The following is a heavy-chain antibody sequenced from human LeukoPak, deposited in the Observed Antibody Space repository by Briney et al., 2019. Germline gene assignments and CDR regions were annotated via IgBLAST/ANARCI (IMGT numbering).Heavy chain of an antibody. CDR2: INHSGST. CDR1: GGSLSGYY. D-gene: IGHD2-2*01. V-gene: IGHV4-34*01. J-gene: IGHJ4*02. Sequence: SSETLSLTCAVYGGSLSGYYWSWIGQPPGKGLEWNGEINHSGSTNYNPSLKSRVTISVDTSKNQFSLKLSSVTAADTAVYYCARARRGYCSSTSCKPNRYFDYWGQGTLVTVSS. CDR3: ARARRGYCSSTSCKPNRYFDY.